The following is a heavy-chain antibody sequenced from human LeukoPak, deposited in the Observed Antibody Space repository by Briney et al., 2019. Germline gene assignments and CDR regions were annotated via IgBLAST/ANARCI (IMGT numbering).Heavy chain of an antibody. CDR3: ATYKNWVAGDV. Sequence: GGSLRLSCAASGFSFSDSWMSWVRQAPGKGPEWVANIKEDESQEHYADSVKGRFTVSRDNAKNSLFLQMNSLRVEDTAVYYCATYKNWVAGDVWGQGTTVSASS. CDR2: IKEDESQE. CDR1: GFSFSDSW. J-gene: IGHJ6*02. D-gene: IGHD7-27*01. V-gene: IGHV3-7*01.